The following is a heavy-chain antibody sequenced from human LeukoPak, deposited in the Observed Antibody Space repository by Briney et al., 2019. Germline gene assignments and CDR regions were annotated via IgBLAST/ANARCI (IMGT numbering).Heavy chain of an antibody. Sequence: GGSLRLSCAASGFTFSSYGMNWVRQAPGKGLEWVSSISSSSSYIYYADSVKGRFTISRDNAKNSLYLQMNSLRAEDTAVYYCARVLYDFWSGYYPQDAFDIWGQGTMVTVSS. CDR3: ARVLYDFWSGYYPQDAFDI. CDR1: GFTFSSYG. J-gene: IGHJ3*02. CDR2: ISSSSSYI. D-gene: IGHD3-3*01. V-gene: IGHV3-21*01.